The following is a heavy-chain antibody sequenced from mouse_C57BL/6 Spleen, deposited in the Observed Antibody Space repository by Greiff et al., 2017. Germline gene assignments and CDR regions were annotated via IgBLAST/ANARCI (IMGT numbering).Heavy chain of an antibody. V-gene: IGHV3-6*01. CDR2: ISYDGSN. CDR1: GYSITSGYY. J-gene: IGHJ2*01. Sequence: ESGPGLVKPSQSLSLTCSVSGYSITSGYYWNWLRQFPGNKLEWMGYISYDGSNNYNPSIKNRIPITRDTSKNQFFLKLNSVTTADTATYNDAKNDGYYNYFDYGGQGITLSVSS. CDR3: AKNDGYYNYFDY. D-gene: IGHD2-3*01.